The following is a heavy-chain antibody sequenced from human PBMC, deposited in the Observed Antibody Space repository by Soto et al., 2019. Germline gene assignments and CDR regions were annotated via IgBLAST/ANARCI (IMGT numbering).Heavy chain of an antibody. CDR2: IYYSGNT. J-gene: IGHJ6*02. V-gene: IGHV4-39*01. D-gene: IGHD3-10*01. CDR3: ARLDYGSGTRFYYFGMDV. Sequence: SETLSLTCTVSGGSISSYYWGWLRQPPGKGLEWIGNIYYSGNTYYNASLKSRVTISVDTSKNQFSLRLNSVTAADTALYYCARLDYGSGTRFYYFGMDVWGQGTTVTVSS. CDR1: GGSISSYY.